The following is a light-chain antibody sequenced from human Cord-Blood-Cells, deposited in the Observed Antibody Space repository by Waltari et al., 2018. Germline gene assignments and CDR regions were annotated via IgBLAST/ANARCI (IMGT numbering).Light chain of an antibody. CDR1: SSDVGGYTY. V-gene: IGLV2-14*01. Sequence: QSALTQPASVSGSPGQSITIPCPGTSSDVGGYTYLSWYQQHPGKAPKLMIYDVSNRPSGVSNRFSGSKSGNTASLTISGLQAEDEADYYCSSYTSSFYVFGTGTKVTVL. CDR2: DVS. CDR3: SSYTSSFYV. J-gene: IGLJ1*01.